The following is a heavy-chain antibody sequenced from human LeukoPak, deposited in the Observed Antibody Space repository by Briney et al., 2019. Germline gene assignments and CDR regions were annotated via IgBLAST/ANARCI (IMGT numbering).Heavy chain of an antibody. J-gene: IGHJ4*02. V-gene: IGHV1-46*01. D-gene: IGHD3-22*01. Sequence: ASVKVSCKASGYTFTSCYMHWVRQAPGQGLEWMGIINPSGGSTSYAQKFQGRVTMTRDTSTSTVYMELSSLRSEDTAVYYCAREYYYDSSGYYYRLDYWGQGTLVTVSS. CDR3: AREYYYDSSGYYYRLDY. CDR2: INPSGGST. CDR1: GYTFTSCY.